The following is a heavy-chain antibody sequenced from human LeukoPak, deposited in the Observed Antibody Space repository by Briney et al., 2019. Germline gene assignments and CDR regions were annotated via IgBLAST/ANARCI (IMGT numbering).Heavy chain of an antibody. J-gene: IGHJ3*02. V-gene: IGHV3-66*01. CDR1: GFTVSSNY. CDR2: IYSGGST. D-gene: IGHD5-18*01. Sequence: GGSLRLSCAASGFTVSSNYMSWVRQAPGKGLEWVSVIYSGGSTYYADSVKGRFTISRDNSKNTLYLQMNSLRAEDTAVYYCAAIQEGGGDAFDIWGQGTMVTVSS. CDR3: AAIQEGGGDAFDI.